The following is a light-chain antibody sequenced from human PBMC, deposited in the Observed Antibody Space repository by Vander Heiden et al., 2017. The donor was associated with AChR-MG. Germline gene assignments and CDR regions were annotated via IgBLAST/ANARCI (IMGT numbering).Light chain of an antibody. Sequence: IRMPQSPSSLSASVGDRVTITCRASQSISTYLNWYQQKPGKAPNLLIYAASSLQSGVPSRFSGSGSGTDFTLTISSLQPEDFATYYCQQSYSAPMYTFGQGTKLEIK. J-gene: IGKJ2*01. V-gene: IGKV1-39*01. CDR3: QQSYSAPMYT. CDR2: AAS. CDR1: QSISTY.